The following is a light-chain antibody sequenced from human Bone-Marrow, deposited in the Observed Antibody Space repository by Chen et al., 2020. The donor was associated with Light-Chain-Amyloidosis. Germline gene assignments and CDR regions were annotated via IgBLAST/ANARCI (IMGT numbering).Light chain of an antibody. J-gene: IGLJ3*02. CDR3: QVWDGSSDRPV. V-gene: IGLV3-21*02. CDR2: DDR. Sequence: SYVLTQPSSVSVAPGQTATIACGGNNIGSTSVHWYQQTPGQAPLLVVYDDRDRPSGLPERLSGSNAGNTATLTISRVEAGDEADYYCQVWDGSSDRPVFGGGTKLTVL. CDR1: NIGSTS.